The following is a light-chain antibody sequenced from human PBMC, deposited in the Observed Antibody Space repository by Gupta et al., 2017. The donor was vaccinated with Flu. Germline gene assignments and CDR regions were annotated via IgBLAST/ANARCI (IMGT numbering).Light chain of an antibody. J-gene: IGKJ1*01. V-gene: IGKV1-9*01. CDR3: QQFNSYPRT. CDR1: QGISSY. Sequence: PSFLSATVGDRVTNTVLASQGISSYLAWYQQKPGKAPKLLIYAASTGQSGVPARLSGSGSGTEFTLTISSLKPEDFATYYCQQFNSYPRTFGQGTKVEIK. CDR2: AAS.